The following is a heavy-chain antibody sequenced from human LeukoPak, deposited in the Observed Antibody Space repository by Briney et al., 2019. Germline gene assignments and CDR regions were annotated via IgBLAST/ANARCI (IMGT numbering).Heavy chain of an antibody. CDR3: AKDRGGGNSWIDY. Sequence: PSETLSLTCTVSGVSISGFYWSWLRQPPGKGLEWVGNIYNTGSTNYNPSLKSRVTISVDTSKSQFSLKLSSVTAADTAVYYCAKDRGGGNSWIDYWGQGTLVTVSS. V-gene: IGHV4-59*01. J-gene: IGHJ4*02. D-gene: IGHD6-13*01. CDR2: IYNTGST. CDR1: GVSISGFY.